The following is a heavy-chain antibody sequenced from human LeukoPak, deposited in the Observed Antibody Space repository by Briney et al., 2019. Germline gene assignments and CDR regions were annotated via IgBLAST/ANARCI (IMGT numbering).Heavy chain of an antibody. J-gene: IGHJ4*02. CDR1: GFPFSSHW. CDR2: ISHDGSEK. V-gene: IGHV3-7*01. Sequence: PGGSLRLSCAASGFPFSSHWLSWFRQSPGKGLEWVAHISHDGSEKHYEDSVKGRFTISRDNARNSQFLQMNSLRVDDTAVYYCASGGGWVFFNWGQGTLVTVSS. CDR3: ASGGGWVFFN. D-gene: IGHD6-19*01.